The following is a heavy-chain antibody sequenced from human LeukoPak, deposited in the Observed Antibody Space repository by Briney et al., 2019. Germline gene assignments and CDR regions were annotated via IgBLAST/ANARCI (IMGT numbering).Heavy chain of an antibody. CDR2: IRYEGSNK. CDR3: AKDPRRGVGFVGATFDY. V-gene: IGHV3-30*02. D-gene: IGHD1-26*01. Sequence: GGSLRLSCAASGFTFSSYGMHWVRQAPGKGLEWVTFIRYEGSNKYYADSVKGRFTISRDNSKNTLYLQMNSLRAEDTAVYYCAKDPRRGVGFVGATFDYWGQGTLVSVSS. CDR1: GFTFSSYG. J-gene: IGHJ4*02.